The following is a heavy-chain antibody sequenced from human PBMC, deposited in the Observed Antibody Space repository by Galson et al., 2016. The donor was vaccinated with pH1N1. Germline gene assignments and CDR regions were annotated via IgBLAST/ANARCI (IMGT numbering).Heavy chain of an antibody. V-gene: IGHV3-7*01. J-gene: IGHJ4*02. CDR3: ARDSEYSGHEGFH. Sequence: SLRLSCAASGFIFSDYWMSWVRQAPGKGLEWVAKINQDGSRKYYVDSMKGRCTISRDKTQSTVYLQMNRLRTEDTAVYYCARDSEYSGHEGFHWAQGTLVIVSS. CDR2: INQDGSRK. D-gene: IGHD5-12*01. CDR1: GFIFSDYW.